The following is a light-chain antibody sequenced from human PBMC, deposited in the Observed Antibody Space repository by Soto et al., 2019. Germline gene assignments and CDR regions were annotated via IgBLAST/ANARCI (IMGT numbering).Light chain of an antibody. CDR1: QSVSSY. J-gene: IGKJ2*01. V-gene: IGKV3-11*01. CDR3: QQRSNWPKYT. CDR2: DAS. Sequence: EIVLTQSTATLSLSPGERATLSCRASQSVSSYLAWYQQKPGQAPRLLIYDASTRATGIPARFSGSGSGTDFTLTISSLEPEDFAVYYCQQRSNWPKYTFGQGTKLEIK.